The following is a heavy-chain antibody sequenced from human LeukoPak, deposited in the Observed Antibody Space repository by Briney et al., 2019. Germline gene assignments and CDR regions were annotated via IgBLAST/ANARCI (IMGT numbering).Heavy chain of an antibody. CDR2: INPNSGGT. D-gene: IGHD1-26*01. CDR1: GYTITGYY. J-gene: IGHJ4*02. V-gene: IGHV1-2*06. CDR3: ARDGGLGGAPFDY. Sequence: RASVTVSCKASGYTITGYYMHWVRQAPGQGLEWMGRINPNSGGTNYAQKFQGRVTMTRDTSISTAYMELSRQRSDDTAVYYCARDGGLGGAPFDYWGQGTLVTVSS.